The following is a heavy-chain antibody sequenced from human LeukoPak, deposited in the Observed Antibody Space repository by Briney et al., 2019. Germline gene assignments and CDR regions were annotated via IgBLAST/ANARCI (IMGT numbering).Heavy chain of an antibody. CDR2: INQDGVEK. J-gene: IGHJ3*01. Sequence: PGGSLRLSCAASGFTFTTYWMSWVRKAPGKGLELVANINQDGVEKYYVAYVRGRLTISRDNAKNSMYVQMNSLRAEDTAVYYCARGFDGYYGFDLWGQGTMVTVSS. CDR1: GFTFTTYW. D-gene: IGHD5-24*01. V-gene: IGHV3-7*05. CDR3: ARGFDGYYGFDL.